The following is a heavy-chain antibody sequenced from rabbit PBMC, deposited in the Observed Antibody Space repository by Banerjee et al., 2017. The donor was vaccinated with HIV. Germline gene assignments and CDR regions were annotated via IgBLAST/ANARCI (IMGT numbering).Heavy chain of an antibody. J-gene: IGHJ4*01. V-gene: IGHV1S45*01. D-gene: IGHD1-1*01. CDR2: IYAGSSATA. Sequence: QEQLVESGGGLVQPEGSLTLTCTASGFSFSSNYWICWVRQAPGKGLELIACIYAGSSATAYYASWAKGRFTISKTSSTTVTLQMTSLTAADTATYFCARDLTGVIGWNLNLWGPGTLVTVS. CDR3: ARDLTGVIGWNLNL. CDR1: GFSFSSNYW.